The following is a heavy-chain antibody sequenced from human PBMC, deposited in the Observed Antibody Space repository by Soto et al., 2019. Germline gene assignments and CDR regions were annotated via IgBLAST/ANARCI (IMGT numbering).Heavy chain of an antibody. D-gene: IGHD6-13*01. CDR3: AHSDIAAAGKWDFDY. Sequence: SGPTLVNATQTLTLTCTFSGFSLSTSGVGVGWIRQPPGKALEWLALIYWNDDKRYSPSLKSRLTITKDTSKNQVVLTMTNMDPVDTATYYWAHSDIAAAGKWDFDYWGPGTLVTVSA. J-gene: IGHJ4*02. CDR1: GFSLSTSGVG. CDR2: IYWNDDK. V-gene: IGHV2-5*01.